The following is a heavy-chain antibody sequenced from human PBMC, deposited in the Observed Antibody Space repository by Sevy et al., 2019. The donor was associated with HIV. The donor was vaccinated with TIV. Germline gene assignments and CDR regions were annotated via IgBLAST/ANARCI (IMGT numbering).Heavy chain of an antibody. V-gene: IGHV4-59*01. CDR2: IHYSGST. J-gene: IGHJ5*02. Sequence: SETLSLTCSVSYGPISAYYWNWIRQSPGKGLEWIGYIHYSGSTNYNPSFKSRVTMSLDTSKNQFSLQLNSVTAADTALYYCARAPPVRSGDDSLNWFDPWGLGTLVTVSS. CDR1: YGPISAYY. D-gene: IGHD5-12*01. CDR3: ARAPPVRSGDDSLNWFDP.